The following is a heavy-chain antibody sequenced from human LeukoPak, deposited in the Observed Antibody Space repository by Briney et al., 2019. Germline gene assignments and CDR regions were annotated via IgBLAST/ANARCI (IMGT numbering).Heavy chain of an antibody. J-gene: IGHJ6*02. CDR2: IYYSGST. CDR3: ARMGDPPRLFYGMDV. D-gene: IGHD2-21*02. CDR1: GGSISSSSYY. V-gene: IGHV4-39*07. Sequence: PSETLSLTCTVSGGSISSSSYYWGWIRQPPGKGLEWIGSIYYSGSTYYNPSLKSRVTISVDKSKNQFSLKLSSVTAADTAVYYCARMGDPPRLFYGMDVWGQGTTVTVSS.